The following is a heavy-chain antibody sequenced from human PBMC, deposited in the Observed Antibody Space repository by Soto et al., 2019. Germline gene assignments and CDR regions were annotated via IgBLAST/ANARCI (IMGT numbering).Heavy chain of an antibody. J-gene: IGHJ6*02. CDR1: GFTFSSYW. CDR3: AREDTRSYGSGSYLNYYYYGMDV. CDR2: IKQDGSEK. V-gene: IGHV3-7*03. Sequence: RLSCAASGFTFSSYWMSWVRQAPGKGLEWVANIKQDGSEKYYVDSVKGRFTISRDNAKNSLYLQMNSLRAEDTAVHYCAREDTRSYGSGSYLNYYYYGMDVWGQGTTVTVSS. D-gene: IGHD3-10*01.